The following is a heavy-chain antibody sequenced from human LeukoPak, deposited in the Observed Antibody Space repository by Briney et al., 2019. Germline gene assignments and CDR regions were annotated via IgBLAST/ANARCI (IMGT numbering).Heavy chain of an antibody. CDR3: AGEVSGYGAFDI. D-gene: IGHD3-16*01. CDR2: MYTSGTT. CDR1: GFTVSSNY. J-gene: IGHJ3*02. Sequence: GGSLRLSCAASGFTVSSNYMSWVRQAPGKGLEWVSIMYTSGTTYYADSVQGRFTISRDISKNTLYVQMNSLRAEDTARYYCAGEVSGYGAFDIWGQGTMVTVSS. V-gene: IGHV3-53*01.